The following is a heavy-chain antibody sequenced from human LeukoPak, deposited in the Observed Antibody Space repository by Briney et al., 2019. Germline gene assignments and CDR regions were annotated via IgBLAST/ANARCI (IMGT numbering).Heavy chain of an antibody. J-gene: IGHJ4*02. CDR1: GFTFSSFG. D-gene: IGHD3-3*01. CDR2: IKKDGSQK. V-gene: IGHV3-7*03. Sequence: GGSLRLSCAASGFTFSSFGMSWVRQAPGKGLEWVANIKKDGSQKYYVDSVEGRFTISRDNAKNSLYLQMDSLRADDTAVYYCTRVFGGYDVSDYWGQGTLVTVSS. CDR3: TRVFGGYDVSDY.